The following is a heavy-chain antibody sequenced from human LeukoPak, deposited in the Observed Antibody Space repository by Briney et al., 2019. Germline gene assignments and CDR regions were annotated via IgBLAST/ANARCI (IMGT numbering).Heavy chain of an antibody. V-gene: IGHV5-51*01. D-gene: IGHD7-27*01. CDR1: GYSFTSYW. J-gene: IGHJ4*02. CDR3: ARRFRRGSNWAFDY. CDR2: IYAGGSDT. Sequence: GESLKISCKASGYSFTSYWIGWVRQMPGKGLEWMGIIYAGGSDTRYSPSFQGQVTISADKSITTAYLQWSSLKASDTAMYYCARRFRRGSNWAFDYWGQGTLVTVSS.